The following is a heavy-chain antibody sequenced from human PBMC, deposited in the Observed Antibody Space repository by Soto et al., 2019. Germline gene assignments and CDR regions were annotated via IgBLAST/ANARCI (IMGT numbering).Heavy chain of an antibody. D-gene: IGHD2-2*01. CDR2: ISGSAGTK. V-gene: IGHV3-23*01. CDR3: AKSPPVFCSSSTCLPLN. CDR1: GFTFSSYV. J-gene: IGHJ4*02. Sequence: EVQVLESGGGLVQPGGSLRLSCALSGFTFSSYVMTWVRQAPGRGLEWVSSISGSAGTKYYADSVKGRVTISRDTSKNTLYLQMNSLRAEDTAVYYCAKSPPVFCSSSTCLPLNWGQGTQVTVSS.